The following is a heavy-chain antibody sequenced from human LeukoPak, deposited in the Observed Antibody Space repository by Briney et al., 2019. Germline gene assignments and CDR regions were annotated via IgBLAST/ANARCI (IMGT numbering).Heavy chain of an antibody. V-gene: IGHV4-34*01. J-gene: IGHJ4*02. D-gene: IGHD6-19*01. Sequence: SETLSLTCAVYGGSFSGYYWSWIRHPPGKGLEWIGEINHSGSTNYNPSLKSRVTISVDTSKNQFSLKLSAVTAADTAVYYCARGPIAVAEPDYWGQGTLVTVSS. CDR3: ARGPIAVAEPDY. CDR2: INHSGST. CDR1: GGSFSGYY.